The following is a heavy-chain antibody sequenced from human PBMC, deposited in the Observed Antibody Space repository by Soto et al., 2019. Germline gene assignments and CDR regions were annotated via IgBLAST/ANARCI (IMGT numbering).Heavy chain of an antibody. CDR3: ARGKQLWPGAYYGMDV. CDR2: ISSSSSTI. J-gene: IGHJ6*02. D-gene: IGHD5-18*01. Sequence: GGSLRLSCAASGFTFSSYSMNWVRQAPGKGLEWVSYISSSSSTIYYADSVKGRFTISRDNAKNSLYLQMNSLRDEDTAVYYCARGKQLWPGAYYGMDVWGQGTTVTVSS. CDR1: GFTFSSYS. V-gene: IGHV3-48*02.